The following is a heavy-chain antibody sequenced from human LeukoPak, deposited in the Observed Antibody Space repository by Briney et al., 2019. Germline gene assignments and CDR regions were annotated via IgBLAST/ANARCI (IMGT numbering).Heavy chain of an antibody. CDR2: IYHSGST. Sequence: SQTLSLTCAVSGGSISSGGYSWSWIRQPPGKGLEWIGYIYHSGSTYYNPSLKSRVTISVDRSKNQFSLKLSSVTAADTAVYYCASLRRRWLYHYFDYWGQGTLVIVSS. CDR1: GGSISSGGYS. J-gene: IGHJ4*02. D-gene: IGHD3-16*02. V-gene: IGHV4-30-2*01. CDR3: ASLRRRWLYHYFDY.